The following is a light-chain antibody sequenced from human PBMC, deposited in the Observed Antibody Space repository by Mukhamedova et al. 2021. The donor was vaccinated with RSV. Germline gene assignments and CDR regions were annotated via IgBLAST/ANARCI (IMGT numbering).Light chain of an antibody. CDR3: QQTHIKRT. Sequence: MGTITCRASQSIGTYLNWYQQKPGKAPKLLIYGISNLQSGVPSRFSASGSETDFTLTINSLQPEDFATYYCQQTHIKRTFGQGTKV. J-gene: IGKJ1*01. V-gene: IGKV1-39*01. CDR2: GIS. CDR1: QSIGTY.